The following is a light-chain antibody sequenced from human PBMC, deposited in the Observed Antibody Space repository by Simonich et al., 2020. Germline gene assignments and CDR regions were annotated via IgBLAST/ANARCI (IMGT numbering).Light chain of an antibody. J-gene: IGLJ1*01. CDR3: CSYAGSSTYV. CDR1: SSAVGSYNL. CDR2: EGS. Sequence: QSALTQPASVSGSPGQSITISCTGNSSAVGSYNLVSWYQQHPGKAPKHMIYEGSKRPSGVSNRFSGSKSGNTASLTIAGLQAEDEADYYCCSYAGSSTYVFGTGTKVTVL. V-gene: IGLV2-23*01.